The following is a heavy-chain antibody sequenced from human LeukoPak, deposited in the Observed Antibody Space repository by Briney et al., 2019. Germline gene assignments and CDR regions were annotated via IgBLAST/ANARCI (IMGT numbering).Heavy chain of an antibody. Sequence: ASVKVSCKVSGYTLTELSMHWVRQAPGKGLEWMGGFDPEDGETIYAQKFQGRVTMTEDTSTDTAYMELSSLRSEDTAVYYCATADPLAVAGPFNYRGQGTLVTVSS. CDR1: GYTLTELS. CDR2: FDPEDGET. V-gene: IGHV1-24*01. J-gene: IGHJ4*02. D-gene: IGHD6-19*01. CDR3: ATADPLAVAGPFNY.